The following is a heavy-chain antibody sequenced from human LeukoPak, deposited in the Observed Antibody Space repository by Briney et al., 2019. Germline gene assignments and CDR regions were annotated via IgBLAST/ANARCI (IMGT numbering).Heavy chain of an antibody. J-gene: IGHJ6*04. CDR3: ARDSDFWSGYYAWHPNHMDV. Sequence: GRSLRLSCAASGFTFSSYSMNWVGQAPGKGLEWVSSISSSSSYIYYADSVKGRFTISRDNAKNSLYLQMNSLRAEDTAVYYRARDSDFWSGYYAWHPNHMDVWGKGTTVTVSS. CDR1: GFTFSSYS. V-gene: IGHV3-21*01. CDR2: ISSSSSYI. D-gene: IGHD3-3*01.